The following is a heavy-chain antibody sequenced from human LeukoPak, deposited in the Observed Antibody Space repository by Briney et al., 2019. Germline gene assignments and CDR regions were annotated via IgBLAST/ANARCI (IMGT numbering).Heavy chain of an antibody. V-gene: IGHV3-23*01. CDR2: ISGSGAST. Sequence: TGGSLRLSCAASGFTFTSYAMSWVRQAPGKGLEWVSAISGSGASTYYADSVKGRFTISRDNSKNTLYLQMTNLRVDDTALYYCAIDPNWETHNWGQGVLVTVSS. CDR3: AIDPNWETHN. CDR1: GFTFTSYA. J-gene: IGHJ4*02. D-gene: IGHD7-27*01.